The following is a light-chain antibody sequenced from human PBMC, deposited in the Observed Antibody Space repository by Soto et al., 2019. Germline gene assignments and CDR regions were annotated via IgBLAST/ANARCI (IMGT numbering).Light chain of an antibody. CDR3: SSYTSSSHVV. Sequence: QSVLTQPASVSGSPGQSITISCTGTSSDVGGYNYVSWYQQHPGKAPKLMIYEVSNRPSGVSNRFSGSKSGNTASLTISGLQVEDEADYYCSSYTSSSHVVFGGGTKLTVL. CDR1: SSDVGGYNY. V-gene: IGLV2-14*01. J-gene: IGLJ2*01. CDR2: EVS.